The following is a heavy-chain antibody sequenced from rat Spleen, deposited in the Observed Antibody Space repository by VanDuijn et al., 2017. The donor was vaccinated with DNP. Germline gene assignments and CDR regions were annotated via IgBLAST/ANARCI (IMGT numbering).Heavy chain of an antibody. CDR3: AREQHYHFDY. D-gene: IGHD1-4*01. CDR1: GFTFSGYW. CDR2: INTDDVS. Sequence: EVQLVETGGGLVQPGRSLKLSCVASGFTFSGYWMYWIRQVPGKGLEWVASINTDDVSYYPDSVRGRFTISRDNAKNILYLEMNSLKSEDTATYYCAREQHYHFDYWGQGVMVSVSS. J-gene: IGHJ2*01. V-gene: IGHV5-58*01.